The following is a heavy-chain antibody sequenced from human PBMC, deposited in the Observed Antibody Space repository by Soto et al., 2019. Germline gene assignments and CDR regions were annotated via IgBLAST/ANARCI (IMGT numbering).Heavy chain of an antibody. CDR3: AREMVGAAGSTNWFDP. CDR1: GGSISSGDYY. V-gene: IGHV4-30-4*01. Sequence: PSETLSLTCTVSGGSISSGDYYWSWIRQPPGKGLEWIGYIYYSGSTYYNPSLKSRVTISVDTSKNQFSLKLSSVTAADTAVYYCAREMVGAAGSTNWFDPWGQGTLVTVSS. J-gene: IGHJ5*02. CDR2: IYYSGST. D-gene: IGHD6-13*01.